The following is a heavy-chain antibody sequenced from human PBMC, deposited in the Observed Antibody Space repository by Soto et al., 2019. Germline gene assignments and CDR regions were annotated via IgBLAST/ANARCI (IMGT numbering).Heavy chain of an antibody. CDR1: GYTFSNYG. D-gene: IGHD1-26*01. J-gene: IGHJ4*02. CDR2: VSADNRNT. V-gene: IGHV1-18*01. Sequence: QVQLVQSGPEVKKPGASVKVSCKGSGYTFSNYGVTWVRQAPGQGLERLGWVSADNRNTDYAQKFEDRATMTIDTPATTAYLELRGLTPDYTAVYYCARERRWEPLLYWGQGTL. CDR3: ARERRWEPLLY.